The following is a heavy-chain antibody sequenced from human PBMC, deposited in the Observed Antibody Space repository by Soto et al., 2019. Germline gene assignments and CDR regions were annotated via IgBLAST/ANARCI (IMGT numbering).Heavy chain of an antibody. D-gene: IGHD2-21*01. V-gene: IGHV3-53*01. J-gene: IGHJ4*02. Sequence: PGGSLRLSCAASGFTVSSNYMSWVRQAPGKGLEWVSVIYSGGSTYYADSVKGRFTISRDNTKSSLFLQMNSLGVEDTAVYYCARGGGGGLFEHWGQGVLVTVSS. CDR3: ARGGGGGLFEH. CDR2: IYSGGST. CDR1: GFTVSSNY.